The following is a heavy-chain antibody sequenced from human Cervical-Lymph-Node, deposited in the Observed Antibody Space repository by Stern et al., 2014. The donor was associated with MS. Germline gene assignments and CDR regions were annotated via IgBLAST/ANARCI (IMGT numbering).Heavy chain of an antibody. D-gene: IGHD2-15*01. CDR1: GFTFSTYW. J-gene: IGHJ3*02. Sequence: EVQLVESGGGLVQPGGSLRLSCAASGFTFSTYWMHWVRQAPGKGLVWVSRIKSDDSSTTYADSVKGLFSIARDSDKNTLYLQMNSLRAEDTAGYYCARGVMVAATYAYDIWGQGTMVTISS. CDR3: ARGVMVAATYAYDI. V-gene: IGHV3-74*01. CDR2: IKSDDSST.